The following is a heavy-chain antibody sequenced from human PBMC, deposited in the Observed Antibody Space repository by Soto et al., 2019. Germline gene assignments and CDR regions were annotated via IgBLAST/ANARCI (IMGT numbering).Heavy chain of an antibody. CDR1: GYTFTSYA. D-gene: IGHD6-19*01. CDR3: ARAGDAEQWLATLPYYFDY. CDR2: INAGNGNT. V-gene: IGHV1-3*01. Sequence: QVQLVQSGAEVKKPGASVKVSCKASGYTFTSYAMHWVRQAPGQRLEWMGWINAGNGNTKYSQKFQGRVTITRDPSASTAYMELSSLRSEDTAVYYCARAGDAEQWLATLPYYFDYWGQGTLVTVSS. J-gene: IGHJ4*02.